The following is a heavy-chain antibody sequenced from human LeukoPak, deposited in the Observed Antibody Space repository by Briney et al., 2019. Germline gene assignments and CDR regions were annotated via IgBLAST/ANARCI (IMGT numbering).Heavy chain of an antibody. D-gene: IGHD6-13*01. CDR3: ARRISLYIAAADSPWFDP. CDR1: GGSISSGGYY. CDR2: IYYSGGT. V-gene: IGHV4-31*03. J-gene: IGHJ5*02. Sequence: NPSQTLSLTCTVSGGSISSGGYYWSWIRQHPGKGLEWIGYIYYSGGTYYNPSLKSRVTISVDTSKNQFSLKLSSVTAADTAVYYCARRISLYIAAADSPWFDPWAREPWSPSPQ.